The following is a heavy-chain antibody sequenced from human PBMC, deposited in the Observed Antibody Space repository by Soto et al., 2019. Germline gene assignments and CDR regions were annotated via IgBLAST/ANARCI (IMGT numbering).Heavy chain of an antibody. D-gene: IGHD6-6*01. Sequence: GGSLRLSCEASGFIFSNYALHWVRQVPGKGLEWVAVVWFDGSKRNAADSVEGRFTISRDNSRNTLYLQMDSLRAEDTAVYYCARDSSATSSYLDIWGQGP. V-gene: IGHV3-33*01. CDR1: GFIFSNYA. J-gene: IGHJ4*02. CDR3: ARDSSATSSYLDI. CDR2: VWFDGSKR.